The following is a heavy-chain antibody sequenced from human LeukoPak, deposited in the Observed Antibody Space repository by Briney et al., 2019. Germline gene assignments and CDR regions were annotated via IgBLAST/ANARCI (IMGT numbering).Heavy chain of an antibody. CDR3: ARRAGACSHPYDV. J-gene: IGHJ6*04. V-gene: IGHV3-21*04. Sequence: GGSLRLSCAGSGFTFSTYTMSWVRQAPGKGLEWVSSISSSGRKIYYADSVKGRFTISRDNAKNSLYLQMNSLRAEDTAVYYCARRAGACSHPYDVWDTGTTVTVSS. D-gene: IGHD2-21*01. CDR2: ISSSGRKI. CDR1: GFTFSTYT.